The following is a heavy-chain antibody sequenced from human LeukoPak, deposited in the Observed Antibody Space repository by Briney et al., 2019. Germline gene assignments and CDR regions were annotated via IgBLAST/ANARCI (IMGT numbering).Heavy chain of an antibody. CDR2: ISYDGSNK. J-gene: IGHJ4*02. V-gene: IGHV3-30*18. CDR3: AKDRPRLLWFGELFRTPDY. Sequence: GGSLRLSCAASGFTFSSYGMHWVRQAPGKGLEWVAVISYDGSNKYYADSVKGRFTISRDNSKNTLYLQMNSLRAEGTAVYYCAKDRPRLLWFGELFRTPDYWGQGTLVTVSS. D-gene: IGHD3-10*01. CDR1: GFTFSSYG.